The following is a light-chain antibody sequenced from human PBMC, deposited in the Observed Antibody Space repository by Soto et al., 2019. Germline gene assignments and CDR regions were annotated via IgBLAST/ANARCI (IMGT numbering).Light chain of an antibody. J-gene: IGKJ4*01. V-gene: IGKV3-15*01. CDR1: QSVGNN. CDR3: QQYSHLPLT. Sequence: EIVMTQSPVTLSVSPGGRATLSCRASQSVGNNLAWYQQKPGQAPRLLIYAASSRATGLSARFTGSGSGTEFTLTVDSLQSEDFAVCFCQQYSHLPLTFGGGTKVEIK. CDR2: AAS.